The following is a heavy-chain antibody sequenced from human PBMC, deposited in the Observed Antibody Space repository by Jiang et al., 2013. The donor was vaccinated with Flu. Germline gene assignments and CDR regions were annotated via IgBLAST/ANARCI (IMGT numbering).Heavy chain of an antibody. J-gene: IGHJ4*02. CDR3: ARDLGPYDMLLDY. D-gene: IGHD3-22*01. V-gene: IGHV4-59*13. CDR2: IYYSGST. CDR1: GGSISSYY. Sequence: CTVSGGSISSYYWSWIRQPPGKGLEWIGYIYYSGSTNYNPSLKSRVTISVDTSKNQFSLKLSSVTAADTAVYYCARDLGPYDMLLDYWGQGTLVTVSS.